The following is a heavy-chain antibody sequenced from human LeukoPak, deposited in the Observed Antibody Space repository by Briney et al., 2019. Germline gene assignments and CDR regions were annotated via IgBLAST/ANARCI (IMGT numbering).Heavy chain of an antibody. CDR1: GFTFSSYS. J-gene: IGHJ4*02. CDR3: ASLSYYGSGSYHLDY. V-gene: IGHV3-21*01. D-gene: IGHD3-10*01. CDR2: ISSSSSYI. Sequence: PGGSLRLSCAAPGFTFSSYSMNWVRQAPGKGLEWVSSISSSSSYIYYADSVKGRFTISRDNAKNSLYLQMNSLRAEDTAVYYCASLSYYGSGSYHLDYWGQGTLVTVSS.